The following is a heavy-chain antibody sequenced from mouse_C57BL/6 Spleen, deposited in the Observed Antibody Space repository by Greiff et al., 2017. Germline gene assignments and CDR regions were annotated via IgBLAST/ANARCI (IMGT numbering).Heavy chain of an antibody. CDR1: GYTFTSYW. CDR2: IDPSDSYT. CDR3: ARRTDV. V-gene: IGHV1-50*01. J-gene: IGHJ1*03. Sequence: QVQLQQPGAELVKPGASVKLSCKASGYTFTSYWMQWVKQRPGQGLEWIGEIDPSDSYTNYNQKFKGKATLTVDTSSSTAYMQLSSLTSEDSAVYYCARRTDVWGTGTTVTVSS.